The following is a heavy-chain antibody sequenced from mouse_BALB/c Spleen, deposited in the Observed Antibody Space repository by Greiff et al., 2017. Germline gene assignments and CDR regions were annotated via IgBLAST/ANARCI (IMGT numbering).Heavy chain of an antibody. Sequence: EVMLVESGGGLVKPGGSLKLSCAASGFTFSDYYMYWVRQTPEKRLEWVATISDGGSYTYYPDSVKGRFTISRDNAKNNLYLQMSSLKSEDTAMYYCAREYYGSSSFDYWGQGTTLTVSS. V-gene: IGHV5-4*02. CDR1: GFTFSDYY. CDR3: AREYYGSSSFDY. J-gene: IGHJ2*01. CDR2: ISDGGSYT. D-gene: IGHD1-1*01.